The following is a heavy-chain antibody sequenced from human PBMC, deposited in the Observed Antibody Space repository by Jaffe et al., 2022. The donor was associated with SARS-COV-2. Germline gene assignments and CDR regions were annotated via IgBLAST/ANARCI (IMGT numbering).Heavy chain of an antibody. CDR1: GFTFGSYG. J-gene: IGHJ4*02. CDR2: ISGNGGST. Sequence: EVQLVESGGGLVQPGGSLRIACSASGFTFGSYGMHWVRQAPGKGLEYVSAISGNGGSTDYADSVKGRFIISRDNSKNTLYLQMGSLRPEDTAVYYCVKDASPSRHFDYWGQGNLVTVSS. D-gene: IGHD6-13*01. V-gene: IGHV3-64D*09. CDR3: VKDASPSRHFDY.